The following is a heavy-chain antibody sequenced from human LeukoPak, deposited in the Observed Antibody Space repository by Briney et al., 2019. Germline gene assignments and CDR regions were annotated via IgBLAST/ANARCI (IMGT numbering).Heavy chain of an antibody. Sequence: GGSLRLSCAASGFTVSSNYMSWVRQAPGKGLEWVSVIYSGGGTYYADSVKGRFTISRDNSKNMLYLQMNSLRAEDTAVYYCARVYPLWATDIDYWGQGTLVTVSS. D-gene: IGHD5-12*01. CDR2: IYSGGGT. CDR3: ARVYPLWATDIDY. J-gene: IGHJ4*02. V-gene: IGHV3-53*01. CDR1: GFTVSSNY.